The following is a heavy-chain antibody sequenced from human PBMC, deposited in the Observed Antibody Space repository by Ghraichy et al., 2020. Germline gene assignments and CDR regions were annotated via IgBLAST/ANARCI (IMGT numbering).Heavy chain of an antibody. V-gene: IGHV3-11*01. Sequence: GGSLRLSCAASGFTFSDYYMSWIRQAPGKGLEWVSYISSSGSTIYYADSVKGQFTISRDNAKNSLYLQMNSLRAEDTAVYYCARTRITMIVVVPPEFDYWGQGTLVTVSS. J-gene: IGHJ4*02. CDR1: GFTFSDYY. D-gene: IGHD3-22*01. CDR2: ISSSGSTI. CDR3: ARTRITMIVVVPPEFDY.